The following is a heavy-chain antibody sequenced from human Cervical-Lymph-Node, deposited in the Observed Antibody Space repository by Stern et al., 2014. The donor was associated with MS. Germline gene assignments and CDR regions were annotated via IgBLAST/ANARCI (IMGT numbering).Heavy chain of an antibody. CDR2: IWYDGSQK. J-gene: IGHJ3*02. V-gene: IGHV3-33*01. Sequence: VQLEESGGGVGQPGRSLRLSCVASGFGFTFGSYGMHWVRQAPGKGLEWVAVIWYDGSQKYYADSVKGRFTVSRDNSKNTVYLQMNSLRAEDTAVYYCAGEFGDYHAFDMWGQGTMVTVSS. CDR3: AGEFGDYHAFDM. D-gene: IGHD3-10*01. CDR1: GFGFTFGSYG.